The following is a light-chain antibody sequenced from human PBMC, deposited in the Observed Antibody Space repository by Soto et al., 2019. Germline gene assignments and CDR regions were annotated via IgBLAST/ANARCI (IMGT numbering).Light chain of an antibody. V-gene: IGKV3-20*01. Sequence: EIVMTQSPATLSVSPGERATLSCRASQSVSSYLAWYQQKPGQAPRLLMYGASSRATGIPDGFSGSGSGTDFTLTITRLEPEDFAVYYCQQYASSRTFGQGTKVDI. CDR2: GAS. J-gene: IGKJ1*01. CDR1: QSVSSY. CDR3: QQYASSRT.